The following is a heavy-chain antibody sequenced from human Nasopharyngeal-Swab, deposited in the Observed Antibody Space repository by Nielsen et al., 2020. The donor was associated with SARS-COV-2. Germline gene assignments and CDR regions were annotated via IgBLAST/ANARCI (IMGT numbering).Heavy chain of an antibody. V-gene: IGHV1-18*01. J-gene: IGHJ4*02. CDR1: GYTFTSYG. CDR2: ISAYNGNT. Sequence: ASVKVSCKASGYTFTSYGISWVRQAPGQGLEWMGWISAYNGNTNYAQKLQGRVTMTTDTSTSTAYMELRSLRSDDTAAYYCATPLGAYYYGSGSYYGFGYWGQGTLVTVSS. D-gene: IGHD3-10*01. CDR3: ATPLGAYYYGSGSYYGFGY.